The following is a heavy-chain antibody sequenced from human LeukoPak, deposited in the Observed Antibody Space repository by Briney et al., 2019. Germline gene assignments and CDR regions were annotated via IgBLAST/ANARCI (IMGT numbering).Heavy chain of an antibody. V-gene: IGHV3-33*01. CDR2: IWYDGSNK. J-gene: IGHJ4*02. D-gene: IGHD6-6*01. CDR1: GFTFSSYG. Sequence: GRSLRLSCAASGFTFSSYGMHWVRQAPGKGLEWVADIWYDGSNKYYADSVKGRFTISRDNSKNTLYLQMNSLRAEDTAVYYCAREGGIAARPRGLDYWSQGTLVSVSS. CDR3: AREGGIAARPRGLDY.